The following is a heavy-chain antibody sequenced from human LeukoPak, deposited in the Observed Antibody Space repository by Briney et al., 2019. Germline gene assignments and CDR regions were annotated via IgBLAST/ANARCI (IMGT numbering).Heavy chain of an antibody. D-gene: IGHD3-10*01. CDR1: GGSISRSHW. J-gene: IGHJ4*02. Sequence: SETLSLTCAVSGGSISRSHWWSWVRQPPGKGLEWIGYIYYSGSTYYNPSLKSRVTISVDTSKNQFSLKLSSVTAADTAVYYCASGFRGVIIRLDYWGQGTLVTVSS. CDR3: ASGFRGVIIRLDY. V-gene: IGHV4-30-4*01. CDR2: IYYSGST.